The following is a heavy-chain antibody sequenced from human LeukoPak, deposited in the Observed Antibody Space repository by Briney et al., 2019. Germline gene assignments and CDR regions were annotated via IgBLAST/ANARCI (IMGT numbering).Heavy chain of an antibody. V-gene: IGHV1-18*01. CDR1: GYTFTRYG. J-gene: IGHJ4*02. CDR3: AREEDTAMVPAGY. Sequence: ASVEVSCKASGYTFTRYGISWVRQAPGQGLEWMGWISAYNGNTNYAQKLQGRVTMTADTSTSTAYMELRSLRSDDTAVYYCAREEDTAMVPAGYWGQGTLVTVSS. D-gene: IGHD5-18*01. CDR2: ISAYNGNT.